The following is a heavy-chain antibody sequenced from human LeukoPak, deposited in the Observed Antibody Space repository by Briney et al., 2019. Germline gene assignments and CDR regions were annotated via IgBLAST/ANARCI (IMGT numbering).Heavy chain of an antibody. D-gene: IGHD1-26*01. CDR2: ISWNSGSI. J-gene: IGHJ4*02. Sequence: GGPLRLSCAASGFIFDDYAMHGVRQAPGKGLEWVSGISWNSGSIGYADSVKGRFTISRDNAKNSLYLQMNSLRAEDTALYYCAIGGSYYETGDYWGQGTLVTVSS. V-gene: IGHV3-9*01. CDR1: GFIFDDYA. CDR3: AIGGSYYETGDY.